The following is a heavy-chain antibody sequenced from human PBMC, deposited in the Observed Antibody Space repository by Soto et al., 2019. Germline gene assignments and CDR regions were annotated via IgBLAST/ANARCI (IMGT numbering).Heavy chain of an antibody. CDR2: IWYDGSNK. CDR1: GFTFSSYG. J-gene: IGHJ3*02. Sequence: GGSLRLSCAASGFTFSSYGMHWVRQAPGKGLEWVAVIWYDGSNKYYADSVKGRFTISRDNSKNTLYLQMNSLRAEDSSVYYCAGLPFTGDAFDIWGQGTMVTVSS. CDR3: AGLPFTGDAFDI. V-gene: IGHV3-33*01.